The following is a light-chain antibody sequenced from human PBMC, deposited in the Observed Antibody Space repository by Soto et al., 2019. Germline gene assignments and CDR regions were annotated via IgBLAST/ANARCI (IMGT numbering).Light chain of an antibody. CDR2: EVT. CDR3: GSYTTSRTLV. J-gene: IGLJ1*01. V-gene: IGLV2-14*01. Sequence: QSVLTQPASVSGSPGQSITISCTGTSSDVGGYNYVSWYQQHPGKAPKLMIYEVTNRPSGVSNRFSGSKSGNTASLTISGLQAEDEADYYCGSYTTSRTLVLGTGTKVTVL. CDR1: SSDVGGYNY.